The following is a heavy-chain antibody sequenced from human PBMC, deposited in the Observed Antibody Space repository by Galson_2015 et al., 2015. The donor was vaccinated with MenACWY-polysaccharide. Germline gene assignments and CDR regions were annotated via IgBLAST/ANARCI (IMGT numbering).Heavy chain of an antibody. CDR2: INTSGSA. D-gene: IGHD3-10*01. CDR1: GGSISSGVHY. J-gene: IGHJ6*02. Sequence: TLSLTCFVSGGSISSGVHYWRWIRQPAGQGLEWVGRINTSGSATYNPSLKSRVTISVDTSKNQFSLNVRSVTAADTAVYFCVRETGSGAYYNDYHRMDVWGRGTTVIVSS. V-gene: IGHV4-61*02. CDR3: VRETGSGAYYNDYHRMDV.